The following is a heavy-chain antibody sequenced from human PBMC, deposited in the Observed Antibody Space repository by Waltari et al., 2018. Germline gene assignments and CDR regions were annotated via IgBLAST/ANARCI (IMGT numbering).Heavy chain of an antibody. V-gene: IGHV1-24*01. J-gene: IGHJ4*02. Sequence: QVQLVQSGAEVKKPGASVKVSCKVSGYTLTELSMHWVRQAPGKGLAWMGGCDPEDGETIYAKKFQGRVTMTEDTSTDTAYMELSSLRSEDTAVYYWATDLRNYDSSGYYLWWGQGTLVTVSS. D-gene: IGHD3-22*01. CDR1: GYTLTELS. CDR2: CDPEDGET. CDR3: ATDLRNYDSSGYYLW.